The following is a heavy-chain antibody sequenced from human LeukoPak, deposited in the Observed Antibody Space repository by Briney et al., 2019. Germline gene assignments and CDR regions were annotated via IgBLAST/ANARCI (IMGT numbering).Heavy chain of an antibody. CDR1: GYTFTGYY. D-gene: IGHD5-12*01. V-gene: IGHV1-2*02. Sequence: ASVKVSCKASGYTFTGYYMHWVRQAPGQGLEWMGWINPNSGGTNYAQKFQGRVTMTRDTSISTAYMELSRLRSDDTAVYYCARDRKGYPFHYYGVDVWGQGTTVTVSS. CDR2: INPNSGGT. CDR3: ARDRKGYPFHYYGVDV. J-gene: IGHJ6*02.